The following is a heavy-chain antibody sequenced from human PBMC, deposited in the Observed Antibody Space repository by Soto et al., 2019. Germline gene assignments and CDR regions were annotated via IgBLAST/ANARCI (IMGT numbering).Heavy chain of an antibody. V-gene: IGHV1-69*06. CDR2: IIPIYGTA. J-gene: IGHJ5*01. CDR1: GDTFSNYA. Sequence: QVQLVQSGAEVKKPGSSVKVSCKASGDTFSNYAISWVRQAPGQGLEWMGGIIPIYGTANYAQKFQDRVTLTADKFASTADMELSSLRSEDTAVYYCARDLGGCSAGSCRYNWLDSWGQGTLVTVSS. CDR3: ARDLGGCSAGSCRYNWLDS. D-gene: IGHD2-15*01.